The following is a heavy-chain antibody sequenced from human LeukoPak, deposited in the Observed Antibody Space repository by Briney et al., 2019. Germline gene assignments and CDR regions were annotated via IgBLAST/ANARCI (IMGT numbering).Heavy chain of an antibody. CDR3: ARHSRVIVGAICAYDF. CDR1: GSSIYSDYF. CDR2: IHHSGTI. D-gene: IGHD1-26*01. Sequence: SVTLSLTCAVSGSSIYSDYFWAWIRQPPGQGLEWIGSIHHSGTIYYNPSLRSRVTISVGTSENHFSLNLNSVTAADTALYYCARHSRVIVGAICAYDFWSQGTKVTVSS. V-gene: IGHV4-38-2*01. J-gene: IGHJ3*01.